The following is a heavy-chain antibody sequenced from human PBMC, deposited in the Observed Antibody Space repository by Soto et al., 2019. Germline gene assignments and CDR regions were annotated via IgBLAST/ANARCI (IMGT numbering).Heavy chain of an antibody. D-gene: IGHD2-2*01. CDR2: IYPGDSDT. CDR3: AKRTNSALDS. CDR1: GYSFTSYW. J-gene: IGHJ3*02. V-gene: IGHV5-51*01. Sequence: PGASQKISSKRSGYSFTSYWTGWVRQMPGKGLEWMGIIYPGDSDTRYSPSFQGQVTISADKSISTAYLQWSSLKASATAMYSCAKRTNSALDSWGQGTRFTV.